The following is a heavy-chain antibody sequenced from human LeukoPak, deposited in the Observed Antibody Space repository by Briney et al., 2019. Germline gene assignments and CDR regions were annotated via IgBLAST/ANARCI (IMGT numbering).Heavy chain of an antibody. CDR2: IYHSGST. D-gene: IGHD1-7*01. Sequence: SETLSLTCAVSGGSISSGGYSWSWIRQPPGKGLEWIGYIYHSGSTYYNPSLKSRVTISVDRSKNQFSLKLSSVTAADTAVYYCARRITGTPVDAFDIWGQGTMVTVSS. J-gene: IGHJ3*02. CDR1: GGSISSGGYS. V-gene: IGHV4-30-2*01. CDR3: ARRITGTPVDAFDI.